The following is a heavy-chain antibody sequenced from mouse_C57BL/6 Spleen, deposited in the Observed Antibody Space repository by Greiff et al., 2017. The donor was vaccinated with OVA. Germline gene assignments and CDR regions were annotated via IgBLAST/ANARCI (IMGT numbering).Heavy chain of an antibody. J-gene: IGHJ2*01. Sequence: VQLKEPGAELVKPGASVKLSCKASGYTFTEYTIHWVKQRPGQGLEWIGWFYPGSGSIKYNEKFKDKATLTADKSSSTVYMELSRLTSEDSAVYFCARHEEWPYYFDYWGQGTTLTVSS. CDR2: FYPGSGSI. CDR1: GYTFTEYT. V-gene: IGHV1-62-2*01. CDR3: ARHEEWPYYFDY.